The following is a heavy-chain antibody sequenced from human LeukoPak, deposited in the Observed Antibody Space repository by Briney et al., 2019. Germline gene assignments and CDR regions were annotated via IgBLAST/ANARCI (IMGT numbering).Heavy chain of an antibody. D-gene: IGHD3-3*01. Sequence: SETLSLTCTVSGGSISSSSYYWGWIRQPPGKGLEWIGSIYHSGSTNYNPSLKSRVTISVDKSKNQFSLKLSSVTAADTAVYYCARDKNLWSGYLANWFDPWGQGTLVTVSS. J-gene: IGHJ5*02. V-gene: IGHV4-39*07. CDR3: ARDKNLWSGYLANWFDP. CDR2: IYHSGST. CDR1: GGSISSSSYY.